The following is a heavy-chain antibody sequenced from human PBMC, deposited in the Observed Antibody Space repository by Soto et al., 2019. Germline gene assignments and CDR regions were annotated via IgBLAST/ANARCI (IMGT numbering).Heavy chain of an antibody. CDR1: GFTFSSYG. CDR3: ARDGLSGEEVMYYFDY. CDR2: IWYDGSNK. J-gene: IGHJ4*02. D-gene: IGHD2-15*01. V-gene: IGHV3-33*01. Sequence: GGSLRLSCAASGFTFSSYGMHWVRQAPGKGLEWVAVIWYDGSNKHYADSVKGRFTISRDNSKNTLYLQMNSLRAEDTAVYYCARDGLSGEEVMYYFDYWGQGTLVTVSS.